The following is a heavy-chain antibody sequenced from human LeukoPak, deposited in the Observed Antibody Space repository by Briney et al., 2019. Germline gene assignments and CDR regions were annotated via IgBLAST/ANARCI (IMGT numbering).Heavy chain of an antibody. D-gene: IGHD3-22*01. Sequence: GGSLRLSCAASGFTVSSNYMSWVRQAPGKGLEWVSVIYSGGSTYYADSVKGRFIISRDNSKNTLYLQMNSLRAEDTAVYYCAKQAGPSYDSSGYYSRYFDYWGQGTLVTVSS. V-gene: IGHV3-66*04. CDR2: IYSGGST. CDR1: GFTVSSNY. CDR3: AKQAGPSYDSSGYYSRYFDY. J-gene: IGHJ4*02.